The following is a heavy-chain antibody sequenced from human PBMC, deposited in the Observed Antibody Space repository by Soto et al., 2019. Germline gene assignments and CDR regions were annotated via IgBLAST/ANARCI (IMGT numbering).Heavy chain of an antibody. CDR2: INHSGST. J-gene: IGHJ6*02. CDR3: ARGWGGWGLDV. V-gene: IGHV4-34*01. CDR1: GGSFSGYY. Sequence: QVQLQQWGAGLLKPSETLSLTCAVYGGSFSGYYWSWIRQPPGKGLEWIGEINHSGSTNYNPSLKSRVTISLDTSKNQSSLKLSSVTVADTAVYYCARGWGGWGLDVWGQGTTVTVSS. D-gene: IGHD6-19*01.